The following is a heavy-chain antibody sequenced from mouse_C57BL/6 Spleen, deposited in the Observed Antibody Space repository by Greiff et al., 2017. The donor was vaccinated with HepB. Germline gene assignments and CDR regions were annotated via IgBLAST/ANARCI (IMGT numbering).Heavy chain of an antibody. J-gene: IGHJ2*01. CDR3: ARERDGYLDY. D-gene: IGHD2-3*01. CDR1: GYSITSGYD. Sequence: VQLQPSGPGMVKPSQSLSLTCTVTGYSITSGYDWHWIRHFPGNKLEWMGYISYSGSTNYNPSLKSRISITHDTSKNHFFLKLNSVTTEDTATYYCARERDGYLDYWGQGTTLTVSS. V-gene: IGHV3-1*01. CDR2: ISYSGST.